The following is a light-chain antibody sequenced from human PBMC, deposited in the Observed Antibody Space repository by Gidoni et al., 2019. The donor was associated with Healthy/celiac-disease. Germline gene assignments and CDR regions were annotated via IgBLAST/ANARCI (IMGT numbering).Light chain of an antibody. CDR1: QSFLYSSIIKTY. CDR2: WAS. V-gene: IGKV4-1*01. J-gene: IGKJ1*01. Sequence: DLVMPQSPDSLAVSLGERATLNSNSSQSFLYSSIIKTYLAWYQQKPGQAPKLLIYWASTRETGVPDRFSGSGSGTDFTLTISSLQAEDVAVYYCQQYYSTPRTFGQGTKVEIK. CDR3: QQYYSTPRT.